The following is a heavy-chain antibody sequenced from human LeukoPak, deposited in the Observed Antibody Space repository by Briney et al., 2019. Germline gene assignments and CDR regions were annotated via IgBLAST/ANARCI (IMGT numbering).Heavy chain of an antibody. Sequence: GGSLRLSCAASGFTFSSYAMSWVRPAPGKGLEWVSSISGSGGRTYYTDSVKGRFTTSRDNTKNTLYLQMKRLRAEDPGVYDCAKPSTVTIFDYGGQGTLVSVSS. V-gene: IGHV3-23*01. J-gene: IGHJ4*02. CDR3: AKPSTVTIFDY. CDR1: GFTFSSYA. CDR2: ISGSGGRT. D-gene: IGHD4-11*01.